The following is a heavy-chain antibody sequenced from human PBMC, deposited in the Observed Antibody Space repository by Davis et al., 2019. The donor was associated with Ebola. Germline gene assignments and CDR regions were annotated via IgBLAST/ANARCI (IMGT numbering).Heavy chain of an antibody. V-gene: IGHV3-53*05. CDR1: GFTVSSNY. Sequence: PGGSLRLSCAASGFTVSSNYMSWVRQAPGKGLEWVSVIYSGGSTYYADSVKGRFTISRDNAKNSLYLQMNSLRSEDTAVYYCARGLTVGWYRMAYYGMDVWGQGTTVTVSS. D-gene: IGHD6-19*01. J-gene: IGHJ6*02. CDR2: IYSGGST. CDR3: ARGLTVGWYRMAYYGMDV.